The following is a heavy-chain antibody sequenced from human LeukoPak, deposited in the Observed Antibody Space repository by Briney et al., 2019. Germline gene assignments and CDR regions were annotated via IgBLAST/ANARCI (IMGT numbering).Heavy chain of an antibody. CDR2: INPNSGGT. V-gene: IGHV1-2*02. CDR3: ARDLAPTGFWSGYSGI. Sequence: ASVKVSCKASGYTFNGYYMHWVRQAPGQGLEWMGWINPNSGGTNYAQKFQGRVTMTRDTSISTAYMELSRLRSDDTAVYYCARDLAPTGFWSGYSGIWGQGTLVTVSS. J-gene: IGHJ4*02. CDR1: GYTFNGYY. D-gene: IGHD3-3*01.